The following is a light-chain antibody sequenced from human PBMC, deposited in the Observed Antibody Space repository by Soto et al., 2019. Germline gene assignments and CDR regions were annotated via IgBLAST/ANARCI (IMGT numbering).Light chain of an antibody. CDR1: KLGDKY. J-gene: IGLJ2*01. V-gene: IGLV3-1*01. CDR2: QDS. Sequence: SYELTQPPSVSVSPGQTASITCSGDKLGDKYACWYQQKPGQSPVQVIYQDSKRPSGIPERFSGSNSGNTATLTISGTQTMDEADYYCQAWDSSPVFGGGTKVTVL. CDR3: QAWDSSPV.